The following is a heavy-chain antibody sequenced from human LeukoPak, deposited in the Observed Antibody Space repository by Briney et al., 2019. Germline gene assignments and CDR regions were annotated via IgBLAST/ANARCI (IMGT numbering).Heavy chain of an antibody. D-gene: IGHD2-2*01. J-gene: IGHJ6*02. CDR3: AKVEDCSSTSCYAGYYYYYGMDV. V-gene: IGHV3-49*03. CDR2: IRSKAYGGTT. Sequence: PGGSLRLSCTASGFTFGDYAMSWFRQAPGKGLEWVGFIRSKAYGGTTEYAASVKGRFTISRDDSKSIAYLQMNSLKAEDTAVYYCAKVEDCSSTSCYAGYYYYYGMDVWGQGTTVTVSS. CDR1: GFTFGDYA.